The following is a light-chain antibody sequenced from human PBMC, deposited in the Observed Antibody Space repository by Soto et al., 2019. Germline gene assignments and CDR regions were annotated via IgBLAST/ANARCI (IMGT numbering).Light chain of an antibody. CDR1: QSVSSSY. Sequence: EIVLTQSPGTLSLSPGERAALSCRASQSVSSSYLAWYQQKPGQAPRLLIYGASNRATGIPDRFRGSGSGTDFTLTISRLEPEDFAVYYCQQYGISPRTFGQGTKVDIK. CDR3: QQYGISPRT. CDR2: GAS. J-gene: IGKJ1*01. V-gene: IGKV3-20*01.